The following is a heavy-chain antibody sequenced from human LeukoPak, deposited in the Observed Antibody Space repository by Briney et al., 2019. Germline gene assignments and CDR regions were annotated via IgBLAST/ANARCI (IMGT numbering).Heavy chain of an antibody. Sequence: GGSLRLSCAASGFTFSSYGMHWVRQAPGKGLEWAAVIWYDGSNKYYADSVKGRFTISRDNSKNTLYLQMNSLRAEDTAVYYCARDLKVGATTALDYWGQGTLVTVSS. CDR1: GFTFSSYG. D-gene: IGHD1-26*01. V-gene: IGHV3-33*01. CDR2: IWYDGSNK. J-gene: IGHJ4*02. CDR3: ARDLKVGATTALDY.